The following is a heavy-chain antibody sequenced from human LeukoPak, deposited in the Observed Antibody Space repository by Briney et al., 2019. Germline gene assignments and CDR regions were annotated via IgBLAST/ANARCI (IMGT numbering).Heavy chain of an antibody. V-gene: IGHV3-66*01. CDR2: IYSGGST. CDR1: GFTFSSNY. D-gene: IGHD6-13*01. J-gene: IGHJ4*02. Sequence: PGGSLRLSCAASGFTFSSNYMSWVRQAPGKGLEWVSVIYSGGSTYYADSVKGRFTISRDNSKNTLYLQMDSLRAEDTAVYYCAREGGSSSWYGLDYWGQGTLVTVSS. CDR3: AREGGSSSWYGLDY.